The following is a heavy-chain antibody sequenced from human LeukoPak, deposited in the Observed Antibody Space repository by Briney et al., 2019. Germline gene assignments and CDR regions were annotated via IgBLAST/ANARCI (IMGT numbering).Heavy chain of an antibody. D-gene: IGHD2-2*01. CDR2: ISPNSGGT. CDR1: GYTFTGYY. CDR3: ARENCSSTSCSYYFDY. J-gene: IGHJ4*02. Sequence: ASVKVSCKASGYTFTGYYMHWVRQAPGQGLEWMGWISPNSGGTNYAQKFQGWVTMTRDTSISTAYMELSRLRSDDTAVYYCARENCSSTSCSYYFDYWGQGTLVTVSS. V-gene: IGHV1-2*04.